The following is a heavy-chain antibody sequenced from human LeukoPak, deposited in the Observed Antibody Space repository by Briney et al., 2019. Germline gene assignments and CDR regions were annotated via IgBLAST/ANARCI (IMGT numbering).Heavy chain of an antibody. D-gene: IGHD3-3*01. Sequence: SETLSLTCSVSGGSISSYYWNWMRPPPGKGREWIGYIYYSGSTNYSPSLKSRVTISVDTSKNQFSLKLSSVTAADTAVYYCARYDFWSGYSSVGAMDVWGQGTTVTVSS. J-gene: IGHJ6*02. V-gene: IGHV4-59*01. CDR2: IYYSGST. CDR1: GGSISSYY. CDR3: ARYDFWSGYSSVGAMDV.